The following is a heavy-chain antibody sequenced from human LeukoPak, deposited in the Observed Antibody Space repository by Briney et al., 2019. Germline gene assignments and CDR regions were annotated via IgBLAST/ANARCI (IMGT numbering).Heavy chain of an antibody. CDR3: AKAPLYYYDSTWTYSYFDL. CDR2: ISSSSSYI. Sequence: PGGSLRLSCAASGFTFSSYSMNWVRQAPGKGLEWVSSISSSSSYIYYADSVKGRFTISRDNSKNTLYLQMGSLRAEDTALYYCAKAPLYYYDSTWTYSYFDLWGRGTLVTVSS. V-gene: IGHV3-21*04. D-gene: IGHD3-22*01. J-gene: IGHJ2*01. CDR1: GFTFSSYS.